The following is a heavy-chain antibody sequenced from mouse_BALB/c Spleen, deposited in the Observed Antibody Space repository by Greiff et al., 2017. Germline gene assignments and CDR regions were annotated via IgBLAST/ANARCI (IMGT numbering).Heavy chain of an antibody. CDR2: ISYSGST. CDR3: ARRWDPYYFDY. D-gene: IGHD4-1*01. Sequence: EVKLQESGPGLVKPSQSLSLTCTVTGYSITSDYAWNWIRQFPGNKLEWMGYISYSGSTSYNPSLKSRISITRDTSKNQFFLQLNSVTTEDTATYYCARRWDPYYFDYWGQGTTLTVSS. J-gene: IGHJ2*01. CDR1: GYSITSDYA. V-gene: IGHV3-2*02.